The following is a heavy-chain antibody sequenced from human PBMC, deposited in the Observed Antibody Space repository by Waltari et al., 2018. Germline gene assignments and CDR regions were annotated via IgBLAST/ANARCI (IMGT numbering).Heavy chain of an antibody. CDR3: ASSGIAAAGTGWFDP. CDR2: IYYRGGT. J-gene: IGHJ5*02. Sequence: QLQLQESGPGLVKPSETLSLTCTVSGGSISSSSYYWGWIRQPPGKGREWIGSIYYRGGTYYNPSLKRRGTISVDTSKNQFSLKLSSVTAADTAVYYCASSGIAAAGTGWFDPWGQGTLVTVSS. D-gene: IGHD6-13*01. V-gene: IGHV4-39*01. CDR1: GGSISSSSYY.